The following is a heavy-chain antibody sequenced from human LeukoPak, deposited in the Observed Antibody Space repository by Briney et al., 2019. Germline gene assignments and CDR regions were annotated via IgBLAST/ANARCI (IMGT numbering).Heavy chain of an antibody. CDR1: GYTFTNYG. J-gene: IGHJ6*02. CDR3: ARSGSHYFYHYGLDV. V-gene: IGHV1-18*01. D-gene: IGHD1-26*01. Sequence: AAGNLCCKASGYTFTNYGNSWERQAPGQGLEWMGCISAYNGNTDYAQKFQDRVTMTTDTSTRTALMVLRSLRSDDTAVFYCARSGSHYFYHYGLDVWGQGTTVIVSS. CDR2: ISAYNGNT.